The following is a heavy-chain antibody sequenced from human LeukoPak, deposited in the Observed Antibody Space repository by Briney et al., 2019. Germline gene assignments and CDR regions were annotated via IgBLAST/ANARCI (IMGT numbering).Heavy chain of an antibody. CDR1: GGTVSSFA. D-gene: IGHD3-10*01. V-gene: IGHV1-69*05. CDR2: FIPILRTP. CDR3: ATPSRGHAFDI. Sequence: GASVKVSCKTSGGTVSSFALSWMRQAPGQGPEWMGGFIPILRTPKDAQKFQGRVTITTDESTDTLYMELSGLRVEGTAVYYCATPSRGHAFDIWGQGTMVTV. J-gene: IGHJ3*02.